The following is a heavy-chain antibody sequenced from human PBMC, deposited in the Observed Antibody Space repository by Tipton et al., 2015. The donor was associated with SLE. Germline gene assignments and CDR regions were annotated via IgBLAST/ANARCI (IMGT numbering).Heavy chain of an antibody. J-gene: IGHJ4*02. CDR1: GFTFSSYG. V-gene: IGHV3-30*18. CDR2: IWYDGSNK. CDR3: AKEMGPYSSGWYPDY. Sequence: RSLRLSCAASGFTFSSYGMHWVRQAPGKGLEWVAVIWYDGSNKYYADSVKGRFTISRDNSKNTLYLQMNSLRAEDTAVYYCAKEMGPYSSGWYPDYWGQGTLVTVSS. D-gene: IGHD6-19*01.